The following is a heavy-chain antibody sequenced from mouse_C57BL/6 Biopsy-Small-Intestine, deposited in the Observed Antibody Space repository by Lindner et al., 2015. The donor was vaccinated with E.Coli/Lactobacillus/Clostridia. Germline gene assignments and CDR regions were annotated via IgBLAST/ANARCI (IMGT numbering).Heavy chain of an antibody. CDR1: GYTFTGYS. CDR2: INPDSGAT. V-gene: IGHV1-84*02. J-gene: IGHJ1*01. D-gene: IGHD1-1*01. CDR3: ARDRGGTYWDPGRPGHYGLDV. Sequence: SVKVSCKASGYTFTGYSLDWVRQAPGQGLEWLGRINPDSGATNSAEKFQGRVTMTTGTSIDTVYMELTRLRSDDTAVYYCARDRGGTYWDPGRPGHYGLDVWGHGTTVTVSS.